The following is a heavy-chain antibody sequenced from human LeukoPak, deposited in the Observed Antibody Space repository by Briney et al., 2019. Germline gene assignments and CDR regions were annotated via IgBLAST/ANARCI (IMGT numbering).Heavy chain of an antibody. CDR3: ARGPRPRIVVVPAAMRGGGRYYYGMDG. CDR2: INHSGST. D-gene: IGHD2-2*01. Sequence: SETLSLTCAVYGGSFSGYYWSWIRQPPGKGLEWVGEINHSGSTNYNPSLKSRVTISVDTSKNQFSLKLSSVTAADTAVYYCARGPRPRIVVVPAAMRGGGRYYYGMDGWGKGTTGTVSS. V-gene: IGHV4-34*01. J-gene: IGHJ6*04. CDR1: GGSFSGYY.